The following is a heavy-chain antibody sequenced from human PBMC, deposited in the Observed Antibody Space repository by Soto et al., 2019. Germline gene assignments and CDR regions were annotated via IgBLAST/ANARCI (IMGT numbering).Heavy chain of an antibody. CDR2: IFYSGTI. CDR3: AGGSYNWFDP. D-gene: IGHD2-15*01. J-gene: IGHJ5*02. Sequence: QVQLQESGPGLVKPSQTLSLICTISGGSINSSGYYWTWIRQHPGKGLEWIGYIFYSGTIHYNPSLKSRVTISIDTSKNQFSLNLSSVTAADTAVYYCAGGSYNWFDPWGQGTLVTVSS. V-gene: IGHV4-31*03. CDR1: GGSINSSGYY.